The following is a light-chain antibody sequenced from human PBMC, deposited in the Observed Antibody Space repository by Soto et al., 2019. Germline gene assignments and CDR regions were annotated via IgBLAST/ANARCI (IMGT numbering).Light chain of an antibody. CDR1: SSDVGGYNY. J-gene: IGLJ1*01. V-gene: IGLV2-14*01. CDR2: EVS. Sequence: QSALTQPASVSGSPGQSITISCTGTSSDVGGYNYASWYQQHPGKAPKLMIFEVSNRPSGVSNRFSGSKSGNTASLTISGLQTEDEADYYCTSYTSSSTRLVFGTGTKVTVL. CDR3: TSYTSSSTRLV.